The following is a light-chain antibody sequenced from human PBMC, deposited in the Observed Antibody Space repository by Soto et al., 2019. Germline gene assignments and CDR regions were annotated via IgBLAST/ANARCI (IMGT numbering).Light chain of an antibody. J-gene: IGKJ2*01. CDR2: DAS. CDR1: HDVSVS. V-gene: IGKV3-11*01. CDR3: QQRASWPYT. Sequence: EIVLTQSPDTLSLSPGEGATLSCRASHDVSVSLVWYRQRPGQSPRLLIHDASNRATGISARFSGSGSGTDFTLTIGSLEPEESALYYCQQRASWPYTYGQGTK.